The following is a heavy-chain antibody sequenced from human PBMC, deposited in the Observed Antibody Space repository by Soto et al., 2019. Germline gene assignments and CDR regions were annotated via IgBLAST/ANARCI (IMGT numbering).Heavy chain of an antibody. V-gene: IGHV5-10-1*01. CDR3: ARREKGPLSYYDRDV. CDR2: IDPSDSYT. J-gene: IGHJ6*02. Sequence: GESLKIYCKGSGYSFTSYWISWVRQMPGKGLEWMGRIDPSDSYTNYSPSFQGHVTISADKSISTAYLQWSSLKASDTAMYYCARREKGPLSYYDRDVWCQGTTVTVSS. CDR1: GYSFTSYW.